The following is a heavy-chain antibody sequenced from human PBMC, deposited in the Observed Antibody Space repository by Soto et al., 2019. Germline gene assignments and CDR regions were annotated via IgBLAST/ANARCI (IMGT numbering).Heavy chain of an antibody. CDR2: ISSSSSYI. CDR1: GFTFSSYS. J-gene: IGHJ5*02. V-gene: IGHV3-21*01. D-gene: IGHD5-12*01. Sequence: EVQLVESGGGLVKPGGSLRLSCAASGFTFSSYSMNWVRQAPGKGLEWVSSISSSSSYIYYADSVKGRFTISRDNAKNSLYLQMNSLRAEDTAVYYCAREEVGGYDWSWFAPWGQGTLVTVSS. CDR3: AREEVGGYDWSWFAP.